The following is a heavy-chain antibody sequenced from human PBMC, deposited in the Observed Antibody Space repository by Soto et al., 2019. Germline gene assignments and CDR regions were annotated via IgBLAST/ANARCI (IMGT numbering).Heavy chain of an antibody. D-gene: IGHD2-2*01. V-gene: IGHV4-59*01. CDR3: ARTGYCSSTSCYLLDY. CDR1: GGSISSYY. J-gene: IGHJ4*02. CDR2: IYYSGST. Sequence: PSETLSLTCTVSGGSISSYYWSWIRQPPGKGLEWIGYIYYSGSTNYNPSLKSRVTISVDTSKNQFSLKLSSVTAADTAVYYCARTGYCSSTSCYLLDYWGQGTLVTISS.